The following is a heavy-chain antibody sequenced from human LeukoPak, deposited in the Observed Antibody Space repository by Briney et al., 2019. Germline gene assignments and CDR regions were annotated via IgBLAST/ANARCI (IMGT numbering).Heavy chain of an antibody. D-gene: IGHD3-10*01. CDR1: GGSISSYY. J-gene: IGHJ4*02. CDR2: IYTSGST. CDR3: ARGGYYYGPGSYYGFDY. V-gene: IGHV4-4*07. Sequence: PSETLSLTCTVSGGSISSYYWSWIRQPAGKGLEWIGRIYTSGSTNYNPSLKSRVTMSVDTSKNQFSLKLSSVTAADTAVYYCARGGYYYGPGSYYGFDYWGQGTLVTVSS.